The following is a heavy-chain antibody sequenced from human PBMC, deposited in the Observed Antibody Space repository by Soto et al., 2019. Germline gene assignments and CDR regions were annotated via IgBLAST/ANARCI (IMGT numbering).Heavy chain of an antibody. V-gene: IGHV3-30-3*01. J-gene: IGHJ4*02. CDR3: AREGYCSGGSCADFIH. CDR1: GFTFSSYA. D-gene: IGHD2-15*01. Sequence: PGGSLRLSCAASGFTFSSYAMHWVRQAPGKGLEWVAVISYDGSNKYYADSVKGRFTISRDNSKNTLYLQMNSLRAEDTAVYYCAREGYCSGGSCADFIHWGPRTLVTVSS. CDR2: ISYDGSNK.